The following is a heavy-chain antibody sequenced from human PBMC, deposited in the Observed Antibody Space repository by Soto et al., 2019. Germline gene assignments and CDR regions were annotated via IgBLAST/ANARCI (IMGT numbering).Heavy chain of an antibody. Sequence: EVQLLESGGALVQPGGSLRLSCAASGFMFSSYSMYWLRQAPGKGPEGVSGISANSGSILYADSVKGRFTISRDNSKNTLYLQLTSLRADDTAVYYCAKKRQLGCYNYYFDNWGQGTLVTVSS. V-gene: IGHV3-23*01. D-gene: IGHD1-1*01. CDR3: AKKRQLGCYNYYFDN. CDR1: GFMFSSYS. J-gene: IGHJ4*02. CDR2: ISANSGSI.